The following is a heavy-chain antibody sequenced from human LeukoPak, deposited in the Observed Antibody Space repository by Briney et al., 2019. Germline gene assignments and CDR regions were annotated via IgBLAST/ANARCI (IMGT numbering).Heavy chain of an antibody. V-gene: IGHV3-15*01. CDR1: GFTFSDAW. CDR3: TKVIRGYSGSIDY. CDR2: IKSKNDGGTT. J-gene: IGHJ4*02. Sequence: GGSLRLSYAASGFTFSDAWMSWVRQAPGKGLEWVGRIKSKNDGGTTEYAAPVRGRFTISRDDSENTLSLQMNSLKIEDTAVYYCTKVIRGYSGSIDYWGQGTLVSVSS. D-gene: IGHD5-12*01.